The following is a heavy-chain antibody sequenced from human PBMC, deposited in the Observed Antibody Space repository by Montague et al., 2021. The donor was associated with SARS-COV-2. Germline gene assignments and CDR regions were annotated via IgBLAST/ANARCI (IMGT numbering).Heavy chain of an antibody. CDR2: ISYSGST. J-gene: IGHJ3*02. D-gene: IGHD3-22*01. CDR1: GGSINYSGYY. V-gene: IGHV4-39*01. CDR3: ARWTLEVVVKAFDI. Sequence: TLSLTCTVSGGSINYSGYYWGWIRQPPGKGLEWIGSISYSGSTYYNLSPKSRVTTSVDTSKNQFSLKLSSVTAADTAIYYCARWTLEVVVKAFDIWGQGTMVTVSP.